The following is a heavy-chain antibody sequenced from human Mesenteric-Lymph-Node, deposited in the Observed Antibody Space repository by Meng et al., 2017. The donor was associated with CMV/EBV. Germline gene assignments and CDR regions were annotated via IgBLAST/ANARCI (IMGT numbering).Heavy chain of an antibody. D-gene: IGHD3-9*01. V-gene: IGHV3-23*03. CDR2: IYSGGSST. CDR1: GFTVSSNY. Sequence: GGSLRLSCAASGFTVSSNYMSWVRQAPGKGLEWVSVIYSGGSSTYYADSVKGRFTISRDNSKNTLYLQMNSLRAEDTAVYYCAKGSEYYDILTGYYSRDYHYGMDVWGQGTTVTVSS. CDR3: AKGSEYYDILTGYYSRDYHYGMDV. J-gene: IGHJ6*02.